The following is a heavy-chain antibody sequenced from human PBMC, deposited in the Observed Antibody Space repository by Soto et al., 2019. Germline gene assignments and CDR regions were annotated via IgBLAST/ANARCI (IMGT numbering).Heavy chain of an antibody. D-gene: IGHD2-15*01. CDR1: GFTFSSHD. CDR2: ISNSGTTI. CDR3: VRDPLYCSGGTCYSGRAFDV. V-gene: IGHV3-48*03. J-gene: IGHJ3*01. Sequence: GGSLRLSCAASGFTFSSHDMNWVRQAPGKGLEWVSHISNSGTTIYYTDSVKGRFTISRDNAKNSMYLQMNNLRAEDTAVYYCVRDPLYCSGGTCYSGRAFDVWGQGTMVTVSS.